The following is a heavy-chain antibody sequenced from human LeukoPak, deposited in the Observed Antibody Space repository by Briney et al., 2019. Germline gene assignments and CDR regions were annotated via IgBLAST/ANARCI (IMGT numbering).Heavy chain of an antibody. V-gene: IGHV1-18*01. CDR2: FSAYNDNT. J-gene: IGHJ6*02. CDR1: GYTFTSFG. Sequence: SVNASCKVSGYTFTSFGISWVRQAAGHGLEWMGWFSAYNDNTNYAKTLQDRVIMPTDTSTSTAYMELRSVTSNETAVYYCAREDPLDIWTGYYTASSGNYYEYGMDDWGQGTTVTVSS. D-gene: IGHD3-9*01. CDR3: AREDPLDIWTGYYTASSGNYYEYGMDD.